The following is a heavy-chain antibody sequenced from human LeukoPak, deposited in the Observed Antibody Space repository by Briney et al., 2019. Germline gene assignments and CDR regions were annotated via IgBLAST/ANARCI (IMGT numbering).Heavy chain of an antibody. CDR3: ATRVLTGGVRGLPWYFDL. V-gene: IGHV4-4*07. J-gene: IGHJ2*01. CDR2: IYTTGST. D-gene: IGHD3-10*01. Sequence: PSETLSLTCTGSGGSFSNYYWGWIRQPAGKGLEWIGRIYTTGSTIYNPSLKSRVTMSVDTSKNQFSLKLSSVTAADTAVYYCATRVLTGGVRGLPWYFDLWGRGTLVTVSS. CDR1: GGSFSNYY.